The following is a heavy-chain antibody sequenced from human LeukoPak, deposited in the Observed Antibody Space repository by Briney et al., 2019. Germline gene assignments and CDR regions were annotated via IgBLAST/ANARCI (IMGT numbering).Heavy chain of an antibody. CDR2: ISGSGDST. CDR1: GFTFSNYA. Sequence: PGGSLRLSCAASGFTFSNYAMRWVRQAPGKGLEWVSGISGSGDSTYYADSVKGRFTISRDNAKNSLYLQMNSLRAEDTAVYYCASLMAVAGQGEDYWGQGTLVTVSS. CDR3: ASLMAVAGQGEDY. D-gene: IGHD6-19*01. J-gene: IGHJ4*02. V-gene: IGHV3-23*01.